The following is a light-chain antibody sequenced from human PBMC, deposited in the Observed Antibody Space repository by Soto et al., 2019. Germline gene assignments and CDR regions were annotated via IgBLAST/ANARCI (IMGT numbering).Light chain of an antibody. Sequence: EGGWTQYTGTLSLSPGERATLSCRAIQRVSSGCVAWYQQKPGQAPRLLIYGASSRATGIPDRFRASASGTDFTLTISRLEPEDFAVYFCQQYGGSPAITFGQGTLLEIK. J-gene: IGKJ5*01. CDR3: QQYGGSPAIT. CDR1: QRVSSGC. CDR2: GAS. V-gene: IGKV3-20*01.